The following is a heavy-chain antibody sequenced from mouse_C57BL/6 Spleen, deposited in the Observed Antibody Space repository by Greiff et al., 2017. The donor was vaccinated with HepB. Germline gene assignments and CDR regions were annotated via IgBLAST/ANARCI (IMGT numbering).Heavy chain of an antibody. CDR2: IRNKANNHAT. D-gene: IGHD2-12*01. J-gene: IGHJ2*01. Sequence: EVKLVESGGGLVQPGGSMKLSCAASGFTFSDAWMDWVRQSPEKGLEWVAEIRNKANNHATYYAESVKGRFTISRDDSKSSVYLQMNSLRAEDTGIYYCTRGSRLLQYYFDYWGQGTTLTVSS. CDR1: GFTFSDAW. CDR3: TRGSRLLQYYFDY. V-gene: IGHV6-6*01.